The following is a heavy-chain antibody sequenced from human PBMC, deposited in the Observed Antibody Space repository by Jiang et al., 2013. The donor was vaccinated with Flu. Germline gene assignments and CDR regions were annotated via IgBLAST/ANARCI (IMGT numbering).Heavy chain of an antibody. V-gene: IGHV3-30*02. CDR3: AKDLVDTAMTPGY. CDR1: GFTFSSYG. CDR2: IRYDGSNK. Sequence: SGGGVVQPGGSLRLSCAASGFTFSSYGMHWVRQAPGKGLEWVAFIRYDGSNKYYVDSVKGRFTISRDNFKNTLYLQMNSLRAEDMAVYYCAKDLVDTAMTPGYWGQGTLVTVSS. D-gene: IGHD5-18*01. J-gene: IGHJ4*02.